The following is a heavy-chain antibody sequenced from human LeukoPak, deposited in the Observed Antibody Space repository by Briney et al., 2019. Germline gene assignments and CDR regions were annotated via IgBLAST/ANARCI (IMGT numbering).Heavy chain of an antibody. D-gene: IGHD1/OR15-1a*01. CDR3: ARLELEQRSWFDP. CDR1: GYTFTSYR. Sequence: GASVKVSCKASGYTFTSYRIIWVRQAPGQGLELMGWISAYNGDTNYAQNLQGRVTMTTDTSTTTASMELRSLTSDDTAVYYCARLELEQRSWFDPWGQGTLVTVSS. J-gene: IGHJ5*02. CDR2: ISAYNGDT. V-gene: IGHV1-18*01.